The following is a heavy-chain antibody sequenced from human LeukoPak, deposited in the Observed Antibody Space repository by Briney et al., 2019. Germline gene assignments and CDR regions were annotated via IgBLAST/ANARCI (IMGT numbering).Heavy chain of an antibody. CDR2: TKRGGSEK. CDR3: VGVDTSGYYYALSFAY. Sequence: GGSLRLSCAASGFTFSSYWMSWARQAPGKGLEWVANTKRGGSEKEYGDSVKGRSTISRDNAKNSPNLQMNSLRIQDPAVYYCVGVDTSGYYYALSFAYWGRGTLVTVSS. J-gene: IGHJ4*02. D-gene: IGHD3-22*01. CDR1: GFTFSSYW. V-gene: IGHV3-7*01.